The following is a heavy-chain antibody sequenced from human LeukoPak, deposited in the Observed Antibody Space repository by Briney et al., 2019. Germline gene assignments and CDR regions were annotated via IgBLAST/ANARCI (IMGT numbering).Heavy chain of an antibody. V-gene: IGHV3-11*05. J-gene: IGHJ4*02. CDR3: VRASMRMTTAGLVDY. CDR1: GFTFSDYY. Sequence: GGSLRLSCAASGFTFSDYYMSWIRQAPGKGLEWASYISSSSSYTNYADSVKGRFTISRDNAKNSLYLQMNSLRAEDTAVYYCVRASMRMTTAGLVDYWGQGTLVTVSS. CDR2: ISSSSSYT. D-gene: IGHD6-13*01.